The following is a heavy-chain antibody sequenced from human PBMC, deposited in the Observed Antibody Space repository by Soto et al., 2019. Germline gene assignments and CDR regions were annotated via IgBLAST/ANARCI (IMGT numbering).Heavy chain of an antibody. V-gene: IGHV4-4*07. D-gene: IGHD3-10*01. CDR1: GDPITSYF. CDR3: ARTLSGFTYGSRQFYFDY. CDR2: MFPGGTT. Sequence: LSLTCTVSGDPITSYFWSWIRQPAGKGLEWIGHMFPGGTTSHNSSLKSRVSMSIDTSKNQFSLTLTSVTAADTAVYYCARTLSGFTYGSRQFYFDYWGQGTLVTVSS. J-gene: IGHJ4*02.